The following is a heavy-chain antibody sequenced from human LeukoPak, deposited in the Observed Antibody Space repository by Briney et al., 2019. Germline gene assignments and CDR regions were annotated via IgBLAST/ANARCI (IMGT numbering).Heavy chain of an antibody. CDR3: ARRGPGGDSSGYYYFDY. CDR2: IYYSGST. J-gene: IGHJ4*02. D-gene: IGHD3-22*01. CDR1: GDSISSGGYY. V-gene: IGHV4-39*01. Sequence: SETLTLTCTVSGDSISSGGYYWGWIRQPPGKGLEWIGTIYYSGSTYYNPSFESRVTISVDTSKNQYSLKLNSVTAADTAVYYCARRGPGGDSSGYYYFDYWGQGSLVTVCS.